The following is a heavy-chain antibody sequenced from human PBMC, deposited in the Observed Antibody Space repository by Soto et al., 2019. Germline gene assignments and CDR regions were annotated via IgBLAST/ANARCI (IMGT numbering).Heavy chain of an antibody. D-gene: IGHD2-15*01. CDR2: IYYSGST. J-gene: IGHJ4*02. Sequence: PSETLSLTCTVSGGSISSSSYYWGWIRQPPGKGLEWIGSIYYSGSTNYKPSLKNQDTISVDTSKKQLSLKLISVTAADTAVYYCARHTPAISISDHWGQGTLVTVSS. V-gene: IGHV4-39*01. CDR3: ARHTPAISISDH. CDR1: GGSISSSSYY.